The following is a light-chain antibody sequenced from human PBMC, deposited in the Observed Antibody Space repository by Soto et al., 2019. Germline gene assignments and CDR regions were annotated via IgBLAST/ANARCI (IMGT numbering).Light chain of an antibody. V-gene: IGLV2-11*01. CDR3: CSYAGSYTYV. Sequence: QSALTQHASVSGSPGQSITISCTGTSSDVGGYNYVSWYQHHPGKAPKLMIYDVTKRPSGVRDRFSASKSGNTASLTISGLQAEDEADYYCCSYAGSYTYVFGTGTKLTVL. J-gene: IGLJ1*01. CDR1: SSDVGGYNY. CDR2: DVT.